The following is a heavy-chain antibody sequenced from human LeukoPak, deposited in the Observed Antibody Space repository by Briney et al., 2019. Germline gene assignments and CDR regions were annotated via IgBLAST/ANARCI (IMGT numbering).Heavy chain of an antibody. J-gene: IGHJ4*02. CDR2: INHSGST. V-gene: IGHV4-34*01. CDR1: GGSFSGYY. CDR3: ARVIRNSWYDGY. Sequence: SETLSLTCAVYGGSFSGYYWSWIRQPPGKGLEWIGEINHSGSTNYNPSLKSRATISVDTSKNQFSLKPSSVAAADTAVYYCARVIRNSWYDGYWGQGTLVTVSS. D-gene: IGHD6-13*01.